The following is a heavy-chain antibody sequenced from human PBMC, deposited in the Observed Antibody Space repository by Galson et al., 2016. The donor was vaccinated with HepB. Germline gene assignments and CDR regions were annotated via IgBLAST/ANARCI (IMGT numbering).Heavy chain of an antibody. CDR3: ARASQPYCSSTSCYAGYYHYYGMDV. V-gene: IGHV3-33*01. CDR2: TWYDEINK. CDR1: GFTFSIYG. D-gene: IGHD2-2*01. Sequence: SLRLSCAASGFTFSIYGMHWVRQAPGKGLEWVAVTWYDEINKYYADSVKGRFTISRDYSKNTLYLQMNSLSVDDTAVYYCARASQPYCSSTSCYAGYYHYYGMDVWGQGTTVTVSS. J-gene: IGHJ6*02.